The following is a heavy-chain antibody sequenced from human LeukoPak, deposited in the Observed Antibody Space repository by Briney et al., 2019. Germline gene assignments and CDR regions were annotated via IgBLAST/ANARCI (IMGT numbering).Heavy chain of an antibody. D-gene: IGHD3-9*01. Sequence: GGSRRLSCAASGFTFDDYAMHWVRQAPGKGLEWVSGISSNSGSIGYADSVKGRFTISRDNAKNSLYLQMNSLRAEDTAVYYCARDLARSKDYDILTGYRNWFDPWGQGTLVTVSS. J-gene: IGHJ5*02. CDR1: GFTFDDYA. V-gene: IGHV3-9*01. CDR2: ISSNSGSI. CDR3: ARDLARSKDYDILTGYRNWFDP.